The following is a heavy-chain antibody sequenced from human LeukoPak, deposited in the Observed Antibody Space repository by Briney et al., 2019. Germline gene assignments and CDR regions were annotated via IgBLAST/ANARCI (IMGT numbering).Heavy chain of an antibody. CDR1: GGSFSGYY. Sequence: SGTLSLTCAVYGGSFSGYYWSWIRQPPGKGLEWIGEINHGGSTNYNPSLKSRVTISVDTYKNQFSLKLSSVTAADTAVYYCARGQGAEVDYWGQGTLVTVSS. CDR3: ARGQGAEVDY. CDR2: INHGGST. D-gene: IGHD1-26*01. V-gene: IGHV4-34*01. J-gene: IGHJ4*02.